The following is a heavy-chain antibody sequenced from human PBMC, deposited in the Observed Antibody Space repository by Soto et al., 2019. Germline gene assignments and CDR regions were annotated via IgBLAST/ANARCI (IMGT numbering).Heavy chain of an antibody. J-gene: IGHJ4*02. CDR2: IFPTGNT. D-gene: IGHD1-26*01. CDR1: SASLSNYY. Sequence: SETLSLTCTVSSASLSNYYWSCIRQPAWKGLEWIGLIFPTGNTDYNPSLRSRVTMSVATSNNQFSLHLNSVTAADTADYYCARGSLGHDYWGPGTMVTVSS. CDR3: ARGSLGHDY. V-gene: IGHV4-4*07.